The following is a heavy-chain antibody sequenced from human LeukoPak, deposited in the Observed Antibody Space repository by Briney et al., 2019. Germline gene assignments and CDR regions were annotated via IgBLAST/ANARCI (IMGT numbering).Heavy chain of an antibody. CDR2: IIPIFGTA. CDR3: ARGSGSYRTYYYYGMDV. J-gene: IGHJ6*02. CDR1: GYTLTELS. V-gene: IGHV1-69*13. Sequence: SVKVSCKVSGYTLTELSMHWVRQAPGQGLEWMGGIIPIFGTANYAQKFQGRVTITADESTSTAYMELSSLRSEDTAVYYCARGSGSYRTYYYYGMDVWGQGTTVTVSS. D-gene: IGHD1-26*01.